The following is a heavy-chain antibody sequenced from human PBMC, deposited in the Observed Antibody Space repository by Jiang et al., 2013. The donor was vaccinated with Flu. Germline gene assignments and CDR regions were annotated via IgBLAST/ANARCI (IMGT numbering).Heavy chain of an antibody. V-gene: IGHV1-69*02. CDR2: IIPILGIA. Sequence: ISWVRQAPGQGLEWMGRIIPILGIANYAQKFQGRVTITADKSTSTAYMELSSLRSENTAVYYCARRDIVGATELDYWGQGTLVTVSS. D-gene: IGHD1-26*01. J-gene: IGHJ4*02. CDR3: ARRDIVGATELDY.